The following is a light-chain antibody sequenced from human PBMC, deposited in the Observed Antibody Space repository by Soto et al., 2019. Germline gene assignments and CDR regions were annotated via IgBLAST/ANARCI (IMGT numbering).Light chain of an antibody. CDR1: QSVSNS. Sequence: EIVLTQSPATPSLSPGEIVTLSCRASQSVSNSLAWYQQKPGQPPRLLIYDVSNRATGIPARFSGSGSGTDFTLTITRLEPEDFAVYYCQQYHGSPTFGGGTKVDIK. V-gene: IGKV3-11*01. CDR2: DVS. J-gene: IGKJ4*01. CDR3: QQYHGSPT.